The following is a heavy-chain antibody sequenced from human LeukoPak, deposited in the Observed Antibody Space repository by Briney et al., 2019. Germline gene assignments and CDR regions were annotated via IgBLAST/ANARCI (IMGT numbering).Heavy chain of an antibody. CDR1: GFTFSSYA. Sequence: GGSLRLSCAASGFTFSSYAMSWVRQAPGKGLEWVSAISGSGGSTYYADSVKGRFTISRDNSKNTLYLQMNSLRAEDTAVYYCARVPLTIVVVPAAIDYWGQGTLVTVSS. D-gene: IGHD2-2*01. V-gene: IGHV3-23*01. J-gene: IGHJ4*02. CDR3: ARVPLTIVVVPAAIDY. CDR2: ISGSGGST.